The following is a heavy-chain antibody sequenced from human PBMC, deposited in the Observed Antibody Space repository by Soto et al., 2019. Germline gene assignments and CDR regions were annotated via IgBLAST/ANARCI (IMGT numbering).Heavy chain of an antibody. D-gene: IGHD1-1*01. V-gene: IGHV3-66*01. Sequence: EVQLVESGGVLLQPGGPERLLCGASVHTACNNYRGRVRQAPGRGLEWVSLIYSGGATYYADSVKGRFTISRDNSKNTLYLQMNSLRAEDTAVYYCARDGTYNWVGGQGILVTVSS. CDR3: ARDGTYNWV. CDR2: IYSGGAT. J-gene: IGHJ4*02. CDR1: VHTACNNY.